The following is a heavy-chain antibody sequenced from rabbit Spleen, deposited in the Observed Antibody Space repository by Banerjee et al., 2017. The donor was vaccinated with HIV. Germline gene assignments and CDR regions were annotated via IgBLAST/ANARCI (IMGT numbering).Heavy chain of an antibody. Sequence: QSLEESGGDLVKPGASLTLTCTASGFSFSSSYYMCWVRQAPGKGLEWIACIYGGSSGSTYYASWAKGRFTISKTSSTTVTLQMTSLTAADMATYFCARDTSSSFSSYGMDLWGPGTLVTVS. J-gene: IGHJ6*01. CDR2: IYGGSSGST. V-gene: IGHV1S40*01. CDR3: ARDTSSSFSSYGMDL. CDR1: GFSFSSSYY. D-gene: IGHD1-1*01.